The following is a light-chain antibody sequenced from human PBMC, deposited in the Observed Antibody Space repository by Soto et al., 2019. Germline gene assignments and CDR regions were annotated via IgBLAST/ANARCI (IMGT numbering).Light chain of an antibody. CDR3: QHYDTLS. J-gene: IGKJ5*01. CDR2: GAS. V-gene: IGKV3-20*01. Sequence: IVLTSSPGTLSLSPWDRAPLSCRASQSISNNYSAWYQQKPGQAPRLLIYGASNRTTGIPDRSSGSGSGTDFTLTISRLEPEDFAVYYCQHYDTLSFGQGTRLEIK. CDR1: QSISNNY.